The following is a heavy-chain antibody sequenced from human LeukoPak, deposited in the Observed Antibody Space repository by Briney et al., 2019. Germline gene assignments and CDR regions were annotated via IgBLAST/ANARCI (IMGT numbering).Heavy chain of an antibody. CDR3: AREAPSYCSGGSCAQD. V-gene: IGHV4-61*02. Sequence: PSQTLSLTCTVPGGSISSGSYYWSWIRQPAGKGLEWIGRIYTSGSTNYKPSLKSRVTISVDTSKNQFSLKLSSVTAADTAVYYCAREAPSYCSGGSCAQDWGQGTLVTVSS. CDR1: GGSISSGSYY. D-gene: IGHD2-15*01. CDR2: IYTSGST. J-gene: IGHJ4*02.